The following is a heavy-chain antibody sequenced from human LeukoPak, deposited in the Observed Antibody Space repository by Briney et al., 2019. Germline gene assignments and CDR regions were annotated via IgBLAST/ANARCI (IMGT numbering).Heavy chain of an antibody. D-gene: IGHD3-10*01. CDR2: IYSSGST. Sequence: PSETLSLTCTVSGGSIRGYFWSWIRQPPGKGLEWIGHIYSSGSTTYTPSLQGRVTISLDTSKNQFSLKPSSVTAADTAVYYCARHYDSGSYPLDFWGQGTLVTVSS. V-gene: IGHV4-59*08. J-gene: IGHJ4*02. CDR3: ARHYDSGSYPLDF. CDR1: GGSIRGYF.